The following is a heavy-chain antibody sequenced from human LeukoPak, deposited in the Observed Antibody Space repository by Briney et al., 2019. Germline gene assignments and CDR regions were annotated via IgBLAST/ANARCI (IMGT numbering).Heavy chain of an antibody. CDR3: ARDPYRHSSSPDY. D-gene: IGHD6-13*01. CDR1: GFTFSSYA. V-gene: IGHV3-30-3*01. CDR2: ISYDGSNK. Sequence: PEGSLRLSCAASGFTFSSYAMHWVRQAPGKGLEWVAVISYDGSNKYYADPVKGRFTISRDNSKNTLYLQMNSLRAEDTAVYYCARDPYRHSSSPDYWGQGTLVTVSS. J-gene: IGHJ4*02.